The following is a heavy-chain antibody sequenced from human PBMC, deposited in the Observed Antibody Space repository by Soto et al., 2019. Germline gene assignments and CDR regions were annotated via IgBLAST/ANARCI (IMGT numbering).Heavy chain of an antibody. CDR3: ARRLYYDSSGFEGGGMDV. Sequence: QLQLQESGPGLVKPSETLSLTCTVSGGSISSSSYYWGWIRQPPGKVLAWIGSIYYSGRTYYNPSLKSRVTISVDTAKNQFSLKLSSVTAADTAVYYCARRLYYDSSGFEGGGMDVWGQGTTVTVSS. D-gene: IGHD3-22*01. CDR2: IYYSGRT. J-gene: IGHJ6*02. CDR1: GGSISSSSYY. V-gene: IGHV4-39*01.